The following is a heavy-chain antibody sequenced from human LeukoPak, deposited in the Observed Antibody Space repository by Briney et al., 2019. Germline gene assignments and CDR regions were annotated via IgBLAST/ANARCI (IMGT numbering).Heavy chain of an antibody. D-gene: IGHD2-21*01. CDR1: GFSFGNYA. J-gene: IGHJ5*01. V-gene: IGHV3-23*01. CDR2: ISGAGGAT. Sequence: GGSLRLSCVASGFSFGNYAMSWVRQAPGKGLQWVSHISGAGGATWYAGFARDRFTISRDNSKKTLYLQMSGLRVEDTAMYYCVKDPRDTYGTNWFVSWGQGTLLIVSS. CDR3: VKDPRDTYGTNWFVS.